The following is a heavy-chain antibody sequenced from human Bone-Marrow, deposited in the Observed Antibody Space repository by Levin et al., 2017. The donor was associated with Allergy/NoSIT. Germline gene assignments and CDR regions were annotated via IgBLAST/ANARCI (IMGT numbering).Heavy chain of an antibody. CDR1: GASITSGDYY. J-gene: IGHJ3*02. CDR3: ARVYGRSGWGPANDAFDI. D-gene: IGHD3-22*01. CDR2: IYYRGDT. V-gene: IGHV4-30-4*01. Sequence: PSETLSLTCSVSGASITSGDYYWSWIRQPPGKGLEWIGYIYYRGDTDYNPSLKSRTTISLDTSKNQFSLKLSAVTAAATAVYFCARVYGRSGWGPANDAFDIWGQGTMVTVSS.